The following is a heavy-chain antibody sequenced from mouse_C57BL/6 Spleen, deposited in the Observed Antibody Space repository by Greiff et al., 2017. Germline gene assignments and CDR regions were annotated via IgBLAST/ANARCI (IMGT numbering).Heavy chain of an antibody. J-gene: IGHJ1*03. CDR1: GYTFTSYW. CDR3: GSTVVAPHWYFDV. V-gene: IGHV1-5*01. CDR2: IYPGNSDT. Sequence: EVQLQQSGTVLARPGASVKMSCKTSGYTFTSYWMHWVKQRPGQGLEWIGAIYPGNSDTSYNQKFKGKAKLTAVTSASTAYMELSSLTNEDSAVYSCGSTVVAPHWYFDVWGTGTTVTVSS. D-gene: IGHD1-1*01.